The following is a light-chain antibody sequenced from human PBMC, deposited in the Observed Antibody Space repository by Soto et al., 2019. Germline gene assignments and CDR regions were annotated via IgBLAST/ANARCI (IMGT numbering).Light chain of an antibody. V-gene: IGKV3-15*01. CDR2: GAS. Sequence: EIVLTQSPGTLSLSPGERATLSCTASQSFSNNYLAWYQQKPGQAPRLLIYGASSRATGIPARFSGSGSGTEFTLTISGLQSEDFAVYYCQQYNNWPRTFGQGTKVDNK. CDR1: QSFSNN. CDR3: QQYNNWPRT. J-gene: IGKJ1*01.